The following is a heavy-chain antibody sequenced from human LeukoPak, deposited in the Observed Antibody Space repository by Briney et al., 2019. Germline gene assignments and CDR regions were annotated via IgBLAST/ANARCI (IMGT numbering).Heavy chain of an antibody. CDR3: ARDLSRVVTGTLY. D-gene: IGHD1-20*01. Sequence: GGSLRLSCAASGITFSSYGMHWVRQAPGKGLEWVAVIWYDGSNKYYADSVKGRFTISRDNSKNTLYLQMNSLRAEDTAVYYCARDLSRVVTGTLYWGQGTLVTVSS. CDR1: GITFSSYG. J-gene: IGHJ4*02. V-gene: IGHV3-33*01. CDR2: IWYDGSNK.